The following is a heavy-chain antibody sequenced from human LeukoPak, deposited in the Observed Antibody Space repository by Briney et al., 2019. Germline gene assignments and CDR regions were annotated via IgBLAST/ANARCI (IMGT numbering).Heavy chain of an antibody. V-gene: IGHV1-2*02. CDR1: XFTGXY. Sequence: XFTGXYMHWVRQAPGQGLEWMGWINPNSAGTNYAPKFQGRVTMSTDTSINTAYMEVTRLRSDDTAVYLCAXXXXXXXXXXGXXXXFDFWGXGXLVTVSS. J-gene: IGHJ4*02. CDR3: AXXXXXXXXXXGXXXXFDF. CDR2: INPNSAGT.